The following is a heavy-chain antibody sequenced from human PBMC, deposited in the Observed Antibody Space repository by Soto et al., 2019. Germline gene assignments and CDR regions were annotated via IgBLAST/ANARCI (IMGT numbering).Heavy chain of an antibody. J-gene: IGHJ6*02. CDR1: GYNFTNYW. CDR2: TYPGDSDT. CDR3: ARPDYYYGMDV. V-gene: IGHV5-51*01. Sequence: GESLKISCKGSGYNFTNYWIGWVRQMPGKGLEWMGITYPGDSDTRYSPSFQGQVTISADKSINTAYLQWSSLKASDTAMYYCARPDYYYGMDVWGQGTTVTVSS.